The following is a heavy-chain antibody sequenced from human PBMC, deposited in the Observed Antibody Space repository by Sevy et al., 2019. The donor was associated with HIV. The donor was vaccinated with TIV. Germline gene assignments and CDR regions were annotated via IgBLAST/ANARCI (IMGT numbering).Heavy chain of an antibody. V-gene: IGHV3-43*01. J-gene: IGHJ4*02. CDR1: GFTFDDYN. Sequence: GGSLRLSCAVSGFTFDDYNLHWIRQPPGKGLEWVSVISWDGETTQYADSVKGRFTISRDNIKDSLYLQMNSLRTEDTALYYCAKGGIAVPGPPDYWGQGTRVTVSS. CDR3: AKGGIAVPGPPDY. CDR2: ISWDGETT. D-gene: IGHD6-19*01.